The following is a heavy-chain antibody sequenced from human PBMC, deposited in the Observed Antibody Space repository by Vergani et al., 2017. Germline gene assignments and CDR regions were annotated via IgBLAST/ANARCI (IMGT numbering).Heavy chain of an antibody. CDR3: ASIDSSCYYSAAWFDP. CDR2: INTNTGNP. CDR1: GYTFTSYA. V-gene: IGHV7-4-1*02. D-gene: IGHD3-22*01. Sequence: QVQLVQSGSELKKPGASVKVSCKASGYTFTSYAMNWVRQAPGQGLEWMGWINTNTGNPTYAQGFTGRFVFSLDNSVSTAFLQISSLKAEATAGYYCASIDSSCYYSAAWFDPWGQGTLVTVSS. J-gene: IGHJ5*02.